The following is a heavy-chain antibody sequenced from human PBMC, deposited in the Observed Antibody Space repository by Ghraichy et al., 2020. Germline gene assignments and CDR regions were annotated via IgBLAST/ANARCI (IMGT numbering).Heavy chain of an antibody. CDR2: IRYDGSNK. J-gene: IGHJ4*02. CDR1: GFTFSSYG. Sequence: GGSLRLSCAASGFTFSSYGMHWVRQAPGKGLEWVAFIRYDGSNKYYADSVKGRFTISRDNSKNTLYLQMNSLRAEDTAVYYCAEARGEWLRYGGFDYWGQGTLVTVSS. D-gene: IGHD5-12*01. CDR3: AEARGEWLRYGGFDY. V-gene: IGHV3-30*02.